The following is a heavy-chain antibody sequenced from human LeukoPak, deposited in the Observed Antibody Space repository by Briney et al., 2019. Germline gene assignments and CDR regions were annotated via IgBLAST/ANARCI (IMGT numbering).Heavy chain of an antibody. Sequence: GESLKISCTSSPYSFTSHWIGWVRQAPGKGLEWVSLIFSNGDTHYADSVKGRFTISRDTSKNTVSLQMNSLRVEDTAMYYCTRDQMNYWGQGTLVTVSS. D-gene: IGHD5-24*01. J-gene: IGHJ4*02. CDR1: PYSFTSHW. V-gene: IGHV3-53*01. CDR2: IFSNGDT. CDR3: TRDQMNY.